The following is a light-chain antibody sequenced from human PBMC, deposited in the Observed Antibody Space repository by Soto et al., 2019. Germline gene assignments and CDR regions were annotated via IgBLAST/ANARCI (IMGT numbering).Light chain of an antibody. CDR3: QQFNSYLMYT. Sequence: AIQLTQSPSSLSASVGDRVTITCRASQGISSALAWYQQKPGKAPKLLIYDASSLESGVPSRFSDSGSGTDFTLTISSLQPEDFATYYCQQFNSYLMYTFGQGTKLEIK. J-gene: IGKJ2*01. CDR1: QGISSA. CDR2: DAS. V-gene: IGKV1-13*02.